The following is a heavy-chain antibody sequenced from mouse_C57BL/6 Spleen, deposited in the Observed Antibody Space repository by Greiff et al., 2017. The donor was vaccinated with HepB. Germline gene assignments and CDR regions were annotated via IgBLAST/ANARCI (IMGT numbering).Heavy chain of an antibody. CDR2: INPGSGGT. CDR1: GYAFTNYL. V-gene: IGHV1-54*01. CDR3: AREEYYGCSDY. Sequence: VQLQQSGAELVRPGTSVKVSCKASGYAFTNYLIEWVKQRPGQGLEWIGVINPGSGGTNYNEKFKGKATLTADKSSSTAYMQLSSLTSEDSAVYFCAREEYYGCSDYWGQGTTLTVSS. J-gene: IGHJ2*01. D-gene: IGHD1-1*01.